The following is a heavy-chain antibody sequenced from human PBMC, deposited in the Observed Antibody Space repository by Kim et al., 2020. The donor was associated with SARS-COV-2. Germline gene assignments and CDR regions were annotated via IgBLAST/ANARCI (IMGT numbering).Heavy chain of an antibody. CDR1: GGSISSSSYY. CDR2: IYYSGST. D-gene: IGHD2-2*01. Sequence: SETLSLTCTVSGGSISSSSYYWGWIRQPPGKGLEWIGSIYYSGSTYYNPSLKSRVTISVDTSKNQFSLKLSSVTAADTAVYYCARQGAPYPEIVVVPAAILARLGMDVWGQGTTVTVSS. J-gene: IGHJ6*02. CDR3: ARQGAPYPEIVVVPAAILARLGMDV. V-gene: IGHV4-39*01.